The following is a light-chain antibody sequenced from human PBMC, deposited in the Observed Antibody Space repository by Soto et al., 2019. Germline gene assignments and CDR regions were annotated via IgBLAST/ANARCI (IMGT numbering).Light chain of an antibody. V-gene: IGLV1-40*01. J-gene: IGLJ1*01. CDR1: SSNIGAGYD. CDR3: ATWDDSLTTYV. CDR2: GNK. Sequence: QSVLTQPPSVSGAPGQRVTISCTGSSSNIGAGYDVHWYQQFPGTAPRLLIYGNKNRPSGVPDRFSGSKSGTSASLAITGLQAEDEADYYCATWDDSLTTYVFGNGTKLTVL.